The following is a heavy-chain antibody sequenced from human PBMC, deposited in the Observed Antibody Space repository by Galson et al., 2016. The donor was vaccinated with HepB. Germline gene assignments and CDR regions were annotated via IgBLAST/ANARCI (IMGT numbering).Heavy chain of an antibody. D-gene: IGHD2-2*01. CDR3: AFSWGGWSSTTCYFDFDF. CDR2: ISGSGDST. Sequence: SLRLSCAASGFSFSNYAMSWVRRAPGKGLEWVSVISGSGDSTYYADSVKGRFTISRDNSKKTLFLQMDSLRAEETAVYYCAFSWGGWSSTTCYFDFDFWGQGTLVTVSS. J-gene: IGHJ4*02. V-gene: IGHV3-23*01. CDR1: GFSFSNYA.